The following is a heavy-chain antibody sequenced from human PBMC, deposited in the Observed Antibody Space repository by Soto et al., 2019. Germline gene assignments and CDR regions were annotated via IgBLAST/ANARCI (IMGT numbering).Heavy chain of an antibody. J-gene: IGHJ4*01. Sequence: TRSLTCTVSGDSISNNYWSWIRQPPGKGLEWIGYIYNIGSTNYNPSLKGRATMSVDTSKNQFSLTLRSVTAADTAVYFRSGGDSWHLVDYWGQGTLVTVSS. CDR3: SGGDSWHLVDY. CDR2: IYNIGST. CDR1: GDSISNNY. V-gene: IGHV4-59*01. D-gene: IGHD3-10*01.